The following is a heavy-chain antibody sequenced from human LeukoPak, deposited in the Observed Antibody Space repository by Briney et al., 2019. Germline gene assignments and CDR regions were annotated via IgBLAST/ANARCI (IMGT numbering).Heavy chain of an antibody. CDR2: IYPGDSDT. Sequence: GESLKISCKGSGSSFTSYWIGWVRQMPGKGLEWMGIIYPGDSDTRYSPSFQGQVTISADKSISTAYLQWSSLKASDTAMYYCARRTYYYDSSGYSPSPPFAFDIWGQGTMVTVSS. CDR1: GSSFTSYW. D-gene: IGHD3-22*01. CDR3: ARRTYYYDSSGYSPSPPFAFDI. J-gene: IGHJ3*02. V-gene: IGHV5-51*01.